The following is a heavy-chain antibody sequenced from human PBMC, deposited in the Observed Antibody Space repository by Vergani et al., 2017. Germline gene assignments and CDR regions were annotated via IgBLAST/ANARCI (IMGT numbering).Heavy chain of an antibody. Sequence: QVQLVQSGAEVKKPGASVKVSCKASGYTFTGYYMHWVRQAPGQGLEWMGWINPNSGGTNYAQKFQGRVTMTTDTSTSTAYMELRSLRSDDTAVYYCARPYGDYIGYFDYWGQGTLVTVSS. CDR1: GYTFTGYY. J-gene: IGHJ4*02. D-gene: IGHD4-17*01. CDR3: ARPYGDYIGYFDY. V-gene: IGHV1-2*02. CDR2: INPNSGGT.